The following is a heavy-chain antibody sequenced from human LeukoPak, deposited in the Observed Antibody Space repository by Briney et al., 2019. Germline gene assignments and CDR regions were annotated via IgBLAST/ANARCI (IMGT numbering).Heavy chain of an antibody. J-gene: IGHJ4*02. Sequence: GGSLRLSCAASGFTFSSYAMHWVRQAPGKGLEWVAFIRYDGTKKFYADVVKGRCTISRDNSKNTVFLQMNSLKTEDTAVYYCAKGGQYDSNSSFDYWGQGNLATVSS. CDR3: AKGGQYDSNSSFDY. D-gene: IGHD2/OR15-2a*01. V-gene: IGHV3-30*02. CDR1: GFTFSSYA. CDR2: IRYDGTKK.